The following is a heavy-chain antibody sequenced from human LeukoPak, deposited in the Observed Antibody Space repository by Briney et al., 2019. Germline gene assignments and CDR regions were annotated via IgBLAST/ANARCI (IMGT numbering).Heavy chain of an antibody. CDR3: AKSLNYYGSGSYIFYGMDV. V-gene: IGHV3-48*01. J-gene: IGHJ6*02. CDR2: INSSSSTI. Sequence: GGSLRLSCAASGFTFSSYSMNWVRQAPGKGLEWVSYINSSSSTIYYADSVKGRFTISRDNSKNTLYLQMNSLRAEDTAVYYCAKSLNYYGSGSYIFYGMDVWGQGTTVTVSS. CDR1: GFTFSSYS. D-gene: IGHD3-10*01.